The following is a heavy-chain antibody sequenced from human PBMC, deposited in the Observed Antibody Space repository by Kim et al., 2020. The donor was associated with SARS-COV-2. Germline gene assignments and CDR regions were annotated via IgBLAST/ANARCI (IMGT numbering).Heavy chain of an antibody. CDR1: GFTFSSYS. V-gene: IGHV3-48*02. D-gene: IGHD6-13*01. CDR3: AREIAAAGTRFDY. J-gene: IGHJ4*02. Sequence: GGSLRLSCAASGFTFSSYSMNWVRQAPGKGLEWVSYISSRSSTIYYADSVKGRFTTSRDNAKNSLYLQMNSLRDEDTAVYYCAREIAAAGTRFDYWGQGTLVTVSS. CDR2: ISSRSSTI.